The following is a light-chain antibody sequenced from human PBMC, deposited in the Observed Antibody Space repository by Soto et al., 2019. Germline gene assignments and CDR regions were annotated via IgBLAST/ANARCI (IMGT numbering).Light chain of an antibody. CDR2: ATS. Sequence: SGSLGDRVTITCRASQNIDNYLNWYQHKPGKAPKLLIYATSTLQSGVPARFSGSGSGTEFTLTISTLRAEDFATYFCQESYSTPAVSFGGGTKVEIK. V-gene: IGKV1-39*01. CDR3: QESYSTPAVS. CDR1: QNIDNY. J-gene: IGKJ4*01.